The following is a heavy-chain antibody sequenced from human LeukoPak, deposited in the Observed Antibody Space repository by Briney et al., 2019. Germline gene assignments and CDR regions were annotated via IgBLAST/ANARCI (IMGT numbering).Heavy chain of an antibody. CDR1: GYTFTNYY. Sequence: GASVKVSCKASGYTFTNYYIHWVRQDPGQGLEWMGLINPGGDNTDYAQNFQGRVTMTRDTSTSTVYMGLSRLRSDDTAVYYCARDQAAGDYWGQGTLVTVSS. CDR3: ARDQAAGDY. J-gene: IGHJ4*02. CDR2: INPGGDNT. V-gene: IGHV1-46*01. D-gene: IGHD6-13*01.